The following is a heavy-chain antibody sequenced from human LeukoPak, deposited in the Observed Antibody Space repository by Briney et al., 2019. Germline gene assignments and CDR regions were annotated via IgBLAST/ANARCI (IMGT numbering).Heavy chain of an antibody. J-gene: IGHJ4*02. CDR2: ITNDGNYE. D-gene: IGHD7-27*01. Sequence: GRSLRLSCAASGFTFSTYGMHWVRQAPGKGLEWVAVITNDGNYEKYADAVRGRFTISRDNSKNTLYLQMNSLSAEDTAVYYCARDSITGDNSLDFWGRGTLATVSS. CDR1: GFTFSTYG. CDR3: ARDSITGDNSLDF. V-gene: IGHV3-33*05.